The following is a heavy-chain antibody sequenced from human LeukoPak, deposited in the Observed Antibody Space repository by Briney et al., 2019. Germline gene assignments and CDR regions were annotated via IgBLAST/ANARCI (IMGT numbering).Heavy chain of an antibody. J-gene: IGHJ6*02. CDR3: TRPIYGTGYYYYHYGMDV. Sequence: PGGSLRLSCAASGFTFSGSAMHWVRQASGKGLEWVGRIRSKANSYATAYAASVKGRFTISRDDSKNTAYLQMNSLKTEDTAVYYCTRPIYGTGYYYYHYGMDVWGQGTTVTLSS. CDR1: GFTFSGSA. CDR2: IRSKANSYAT. V-gene: IGHV3-73*01. D-gene: IGHD3-3*02.